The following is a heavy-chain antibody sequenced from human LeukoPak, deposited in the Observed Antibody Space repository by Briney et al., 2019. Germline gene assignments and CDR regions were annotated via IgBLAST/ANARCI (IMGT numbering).Heavy chain of an antibody. D-gene: IGHD3-22*01. Sequence: SETLSLTCTVSGGSISSHYWSWLRQPPGKGLEWIACISYSGSTKYNPSLKSRVTISVDTSKNQLSLKPSSVTAADTAVYYCAREPGFDSSGYLNWFDPWGQGTLVTVSS. CDR3: AREPGFDSSGYLNWFDP. CDR2: ISYSGST. V-gene: IGHV4-59*11. CDR1: GGSISSHY. J-gene: IGHJ5*02.